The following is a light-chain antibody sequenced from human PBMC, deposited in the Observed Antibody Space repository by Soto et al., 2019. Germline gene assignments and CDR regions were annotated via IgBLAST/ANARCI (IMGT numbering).Light chain of an antibody. CDR1: ESVSSRY. J-gene: IGKJ3*01. V-gene: IGKV3-20*01. CDR3: QAYGASFLFS. CDR2: GAS. Sequence: EIVLTQSPGTLSLSPGERATLSCRASESVSSRYLGWYQQTPGQAPRLLISGASIRAPGIPDRFSGSGSGTDFSLTITRLEPEDLAVYSCQAYGASFLFSFGPGTKV.